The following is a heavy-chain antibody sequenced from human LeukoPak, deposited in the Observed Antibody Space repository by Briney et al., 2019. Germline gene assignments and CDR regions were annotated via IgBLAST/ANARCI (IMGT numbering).Heavy chain of an antibody. Sequence: SETLSLTCTVSGGSISSGSYYWSWIRQPAGKGLEWIGRIYTSGSTNYNPSLKSRVTISVDTSKNQFSLKLSSVTAADTAVYYCASYCSSTSCYHYYYYMDVWGKGPRSPSP. CDR3: ASYCSSTSCYHYYYYMDV. CDR2: IYTSGST. D-gene: IGHD2-2*01. CDR1: GGSISSGSYY. J-gene: IGHJ6*03. V-gene: IGHV4-61*02.